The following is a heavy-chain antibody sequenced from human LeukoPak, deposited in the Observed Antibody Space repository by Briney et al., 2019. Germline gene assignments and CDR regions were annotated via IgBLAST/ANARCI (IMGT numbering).Heavy chain of an antibody. D-gene: IGHD1-26*01. CDR3: ARGSGSYYGGYYFDY. CDR1: GFTVSSNY. J-gene: IGHJ4*02. Sequence: GGSLRLSRAASGFTVSSNYMSWVRQAPGKGLEWVSVIYSGGSTYYADSVKGRFTISRDNSKNTLYLQMNSLRAEDTAVYYCARGSGSYYGGYYFDYWGQGTLVTVSS. V-gene: IGHV3-53*01. CDR2: IYSGGST.